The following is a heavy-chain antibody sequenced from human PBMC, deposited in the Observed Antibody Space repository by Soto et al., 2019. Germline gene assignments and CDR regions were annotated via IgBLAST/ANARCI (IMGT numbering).Heavy chain of an antibody. D-gene: IGHD3-10*01. J-gene: IGHJ5*02. CDR3: ASSLQVRGRSWFDP. Sequence: GGSLRLSCAASGFTFSNYGMHWVRQAPGRGLEWVAVIWYDGSNKYYADSVKGRFTISRDNSKNTLYLQMNSLRAEDTAVYYCASSLQVRGRSWFDPWGQGTLVTVSS. V-gene: IGHV3-33*01. CDR2: IWYDGSNK. CDR1: GFTFSNYG.